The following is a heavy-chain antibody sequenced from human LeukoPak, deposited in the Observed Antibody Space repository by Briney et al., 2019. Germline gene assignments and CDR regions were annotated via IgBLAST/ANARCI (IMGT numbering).Heavy chain of an antibody. J-gene: IGHJ4*02. CDR2: ISAYNGNT. D-gene: IGHD3-22*01. Sequence: ASVTVSCKASGYTFTSYGISWVRQAPGQGLEWMGWISAYNGNTNYAQKLQGRVTMTTDTSTSTAYMELRSLRSDETAVYYCARADYDSSGYYYFDYWGQGTLVTVSS. CDR1: GYTFTSYG. CDR3: ARADYDSSGYYYFDY. V-gene: IGHV1-18*01.